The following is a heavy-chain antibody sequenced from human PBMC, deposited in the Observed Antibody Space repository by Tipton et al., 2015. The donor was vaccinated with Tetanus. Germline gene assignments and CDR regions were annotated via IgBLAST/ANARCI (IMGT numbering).Heavy chain of an antibody. CDR3: ARGMAEASNCGGDCYSDY. Sequence: SLRLSCSASGFTFKSYIMNWVRQAPGNGLEWVSSISSSSRYIYYADSVKGRFTISRDNAKNSLYLQMISLRAEDTAVYSCARGMAEASNCGGDCYSDYWGQGTLVTVSS. J-gene: IGHJ4*02. D-gene: IGHD2-21*02. CDR1: GFTFKSYI. CDR2: ISSSSRYI. V-gene: IGHV3-21*01.